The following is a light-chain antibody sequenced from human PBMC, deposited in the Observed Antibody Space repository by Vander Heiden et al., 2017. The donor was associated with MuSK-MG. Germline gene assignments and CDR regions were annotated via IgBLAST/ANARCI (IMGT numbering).Light chain of an antibody. CDR2: AAS. CDR3: QQSYSAPQ. V-gene: IGKV1-39*01. Sequence: DIQMTQSPSSLSASVGDRVTITCRASQNIHTYLNWYQQRPGKAPRLLIYAASSLQGGVPTRFSGSGSGTEFTLTSSSRQHEDSAYYYWQQSYSAPQFGQGTKVEIK. CDR1: QNIHTY. J-gene: IGKJ1*01.